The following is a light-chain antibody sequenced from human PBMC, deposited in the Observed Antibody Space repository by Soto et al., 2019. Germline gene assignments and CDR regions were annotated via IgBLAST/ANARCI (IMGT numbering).Light chain of an antibody. CDR1: SSDIRAYNY. Sequence: QSALTQPASVSASPGQSITISCTGTSSDIRAYNYVSWYQQYPGTAPKLIIYAVSSRPSGISSRFSGSKSASTASLTISGLQAEDEADYYCSSYTTSSSLVFGTGTKVTVL. J-gene: IGLJ1*01. V-gene: IGLV2-14*01. CDR3: SSYTTSSSLV. CDR2: AVS.